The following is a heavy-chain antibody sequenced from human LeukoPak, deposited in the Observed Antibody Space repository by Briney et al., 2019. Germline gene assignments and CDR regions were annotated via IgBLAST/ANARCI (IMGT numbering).Heavy chain of an antibody. V-gene: IGHV4-4*09. Sequence: SETLSLTCTVSGGSISSYYWSWIRQPPGKGLEWIGYIYTSGSTNYNPSLKSRVAISVDTSKNQFSLKLSSVTAADTAVYYCARLQRHYYYYMDVWGKGPRSPSP. J-gene: IGHJ6*03. CDR3: ARLQRHYYYYMDV. CDR2: IYTSGST. CDR1: GGSISSYY. D-gene: IGHD4-11*01.